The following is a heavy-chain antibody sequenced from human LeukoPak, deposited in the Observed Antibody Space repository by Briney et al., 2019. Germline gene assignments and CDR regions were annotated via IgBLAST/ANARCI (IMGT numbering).Heavy chain of an antibody. CDR2: IWYDGSNK. CDR3: ARAQYSYGLSTSHKNYYYYGMDV. Sequence: GGSLRLSCAASGFTFSSYGMHWVRQAPGKGLEWVAVIWYDGSNKYYADSVKGLFTISRDNSKNTLYLQMNSLRAEDTAVYYCARAQYSYGLSTSHKNYYYYGMDVWGQGTTVTVSS. J-gene: IGHJ6*02. CDR1: GFTFSSYG. D-gene: IGHD5-18*01. V-gene: IGHV3-33*01.